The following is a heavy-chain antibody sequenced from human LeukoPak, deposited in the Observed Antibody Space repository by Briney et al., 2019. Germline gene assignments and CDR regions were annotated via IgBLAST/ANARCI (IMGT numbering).Heavy chain of an antibody. J-gene: IGHJ4*02. Sequence: PGGSLRLSCAASGFTFSTYGMSWVRQAPGKGLEWVSVMSASGLTTYDADSVKGRFTISRDNSKNTLYLQMNSLRAEDTAVYYCAKGGGYYYDSSGYYYNTYYFDYWGQGTLVTVSS. V-gene: IGHV3-23*01. CDR2: MSASGLTT. CDR3: AKGGGYYYDSSGYYYNTYYFDY. D-gene: IGHD3-22*01. CDR1: GFTFSTYG.